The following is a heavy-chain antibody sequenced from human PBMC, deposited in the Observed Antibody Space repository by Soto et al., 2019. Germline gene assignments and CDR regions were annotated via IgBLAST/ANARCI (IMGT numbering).Heavy chain of an antibody. Sequence: SETLSLTCTVSGGSVSSGSYYWSWIRQPPGKGLEWIGYIYYSGSTNYNPSLKSRVTISVDTSKNQFSLKLSSVTAADTAVYYCAREGQVSSGSYYYYYYYGMDVWGQGTTVTVS. CDR1: GGSVSSGSYY. V-gene: IGHV4-61*01. CDR3: AREGQVSSGSYYYYYYYGMDV. CDR2: IYYSGST. J-gene: IGHJ6*02. D-gene: IGHD1-26*01.